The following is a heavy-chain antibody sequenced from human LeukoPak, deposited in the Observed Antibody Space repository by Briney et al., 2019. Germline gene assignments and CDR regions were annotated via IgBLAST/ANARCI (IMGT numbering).Heavy chain of an antibody. CDR3: AKDKGGGYGNDAFDI. V-gene: IGHV3-30*18. D-gene: IGHD3-16*01. CDR2: ISYDGSNQ. Sequence: PGGSLRLSCAASGITFRSYGMHWVRQAPGKGLEWVAVISYDGSNQYYADSVKGRFTISRDNSKNTLYLQMNSLRAEDTAVYYCAKDKGGGYGNDAFDIWGRGTMVTVSS. CDR1: GITFRSYG. J-gene: IGHJ3*02.